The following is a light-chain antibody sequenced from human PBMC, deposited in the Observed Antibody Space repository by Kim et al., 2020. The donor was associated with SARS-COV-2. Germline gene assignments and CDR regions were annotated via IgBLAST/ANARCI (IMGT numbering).Light chain of an antibody. Sequence: DIQMTQSPSTLSASVGDRLTITCRASQSISVWLAWYQQKPGKAPKTLIYKASSLESGVPSRFSGSGSGTEFTLTISSLQPDDFATYYCQQYNSYPCTFGQGTKVDIK. V-gene: IGKV1-5*03. CDR1: QSISVW. CDR3: QQYNSYPCT. J-gene: IGKJ1*01. CDR2: KAS.